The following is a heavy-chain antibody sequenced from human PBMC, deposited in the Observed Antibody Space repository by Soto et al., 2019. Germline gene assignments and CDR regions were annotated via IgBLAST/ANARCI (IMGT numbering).Heavy chain of an antibody. D-gene: IGHD2-15*01. Sequence: QVTLKESGPVLVKPTETLTLTCTVSGFSLSNARMGVSWIRQPPGKALEWLAHIFSNDEKSYSTSLKSRLTISKDTTKSQVVLTMTNMDPVDTATYYCARSYRASVVVVAATHLDYWGQGTLVTVSS. J-gene: IGHJ4*02. CDR2: IFSNDEK. CDR1: GFSLSNARMG. V-gene: IGHV2-26*01. CDR3: ARSYRASVVVVAATHLDY.